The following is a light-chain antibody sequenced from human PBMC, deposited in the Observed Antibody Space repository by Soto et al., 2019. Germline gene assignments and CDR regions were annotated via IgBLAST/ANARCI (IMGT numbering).Light chain of an antibody. CDR3: QQVTSYPRT. CDR1: QAITNN. CDR2: DES. V-gene: IGKV1-9*01. Sequence: DIHLTQSPYPLSPSLGDRVTIPCRASQAITNNVAWYKQKPGNPPRLLIYDESTLHRGVPSRCRGRKFGTQFILTIDSLKPEDFETYYCQQVTSYPRTVGGGTKVEIK. J-gene: IGKJ4*01.